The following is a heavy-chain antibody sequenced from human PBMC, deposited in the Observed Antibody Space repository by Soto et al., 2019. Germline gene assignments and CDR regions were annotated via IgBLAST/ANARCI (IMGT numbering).Heavy chain of an antibody. CDR1: GGSISSGGYS. J-gene: IGHJ3*02. D-gene: IGHD2-2*01. Sequence: QLQLQESGSGLVKPSQTLSLTCAVSGGSISSGGYSWSWIRQPPGKGLEWIGYIYHSGSTYYNPSLKSRVTISVDRSKNQFSLKLSSVTAADTAVYYCARVGPPTSSDAFDIWGQGTMVTVSS. CDR3: ARVGPPTSSDAFDI. CDR2: IYHSGST. V-gene: IGHV4-30-2*01.